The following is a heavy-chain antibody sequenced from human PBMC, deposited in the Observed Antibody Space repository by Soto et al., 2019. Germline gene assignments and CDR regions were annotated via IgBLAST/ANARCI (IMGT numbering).Heavy chain of an antibody. CDR2: INYSGST. CDR1: GGSISSSSFY. D-gene: IGHD1-26*01. V-gene: IGHV4-39*01. J-gene: IGHJ6*02. Sequence: SETLSLTCTVSGGSISSSSFYWGWIRQPPGKGLQWIGAINYSGSTYYNPSLRSRVTISVDTSKSQFSLDLSSVTAADTALYFCARQSGSYGLYFYGLDVWGQGTTVTVSS. CDR3: ARQSGSYGLYFYGLDV.